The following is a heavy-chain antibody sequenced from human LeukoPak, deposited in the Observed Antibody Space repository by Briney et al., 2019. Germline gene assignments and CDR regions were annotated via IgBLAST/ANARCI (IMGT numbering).Heavy chain of an antibody. J-gene: IGHJ4*02. D-gene: IGHD3-16*01. CDR2: TYYSGST. CDR3: ARERAYYYFDY. Sequence: PSETLSLTCTVSGGSISSGGYYWSWIRQHPGKGLEWIGYTYYSGSTYYNPSLKSRVTISVDTSKNQFSLKLSSVTAADTAVYYCARERAYYYFDYWGQGTLVTVSS. V-gene: IGHV4-31*03. CDR1: GGSISSGGYY.